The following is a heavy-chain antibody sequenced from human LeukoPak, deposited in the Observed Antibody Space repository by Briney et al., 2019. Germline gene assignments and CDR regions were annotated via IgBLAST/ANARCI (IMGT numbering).Heavy chain of an antibody. V-gene: IGHV3-7*01. J-gene: IGHJ4*02. CDR1: GFSFSNYW. CDR2: ISQDGSET. Sequence: GGSLRLSCAASGFSFSNYWMTWVRQAPGKGLEWVATISQDGSETYYVDSAKGRFTISRDNAKNSLYLQMNRLRADDTAVYYCARYFYYDISARYLRFDSWRQGALVTVSS. CDR3: ARYFYYDISARYLRFDS. D-gene: IGHD3-22*01.